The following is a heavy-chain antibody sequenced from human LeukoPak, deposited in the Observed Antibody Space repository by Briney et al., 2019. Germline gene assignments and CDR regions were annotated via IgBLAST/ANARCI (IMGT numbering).Heavy chain of an antibody. Sequence: GGSLRLSCAASGFTFSSYEMNWVRQAPGKGLEWVSYISSSGSTIYYADSVKGRFTISRDNAKNSLYLQMNSLRAEDTAVYYCARSHSSSWYIDYWGQGTLVTFSS. D-gene: IGHD6-13*01. CDR3: ARSHSSSWYIDY. CDR2: ISSSGSTI. V-gene: IGHV3-48*03. J-gene: IGHJ4*02. CDR1: GFTFSSYE.